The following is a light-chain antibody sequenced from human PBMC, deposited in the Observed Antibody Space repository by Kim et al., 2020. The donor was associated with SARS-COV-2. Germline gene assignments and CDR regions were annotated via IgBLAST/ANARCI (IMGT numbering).Light chain of an antibody. CDR1: QSISNY. J-gene: IGKJ1*01. CDR2: AAS. Sequence: ASVGDRVTITCLASQSISNYLNWYQQKPGKAPKLLIYAASSLQSGVPSRFSGSGSGTDFTLTISSLQPEDFATYYCQQSYNTPRTFGQGTKVDIK. V-gene: IGKV1-39*01. CDR3: QQSYNTPRT.